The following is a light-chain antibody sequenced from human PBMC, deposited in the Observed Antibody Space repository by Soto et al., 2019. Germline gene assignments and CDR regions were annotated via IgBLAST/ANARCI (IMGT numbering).Light chain of an antibody. CDR3: QQYNSYSWT. J-gene: IGKJ1*01. V-gene: IGKV1-5*03. CDR1: QSISSW. Sequence: DIQMTMSPSTLCASVGDRVTITCRASQSISSWLAWYQQKPGKAPKLLIYKASSLESGVPSRFSGSGSGTEFTLTISSPQPDDFATYDCQQYNSYSWTFGQGTKVEIK. CDR2: KAS.